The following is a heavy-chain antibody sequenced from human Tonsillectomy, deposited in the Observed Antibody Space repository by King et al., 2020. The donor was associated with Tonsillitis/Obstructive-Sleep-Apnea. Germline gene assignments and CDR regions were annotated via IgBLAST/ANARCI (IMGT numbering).Heavy chain of an antibody. J-gene: IGHJ4*02. V-gene: IGHV2-5*02. Sequence: TLKESGPTLVKPTQTLTLTCTFSGFSLSTSGVGVGWIRQPPGKALEWLALIYWDDDKRYSPSLKSRLTITKDTSKNQVVLTMTNMDPVDTATYYCAHRHFPAQGDYGDYEGDYFDYWGQGTLVTVSS. CDR3: AHRHFPAQGDYGDYEGDYFDY. CDR1: GFSLSTSGVG. CDR2: IYWDDDK. D-gene: IGHD4-17*01.